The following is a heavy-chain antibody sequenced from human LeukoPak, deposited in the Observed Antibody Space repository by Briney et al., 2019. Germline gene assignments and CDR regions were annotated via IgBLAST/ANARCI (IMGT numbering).Heavy chain of an antibody. J-gene: IGHJ4*02. Sequence: GGSLRLSCAASRFTFSDYYMSWIRQAPGKGLEWVAYISPGGTMYYADSVKGRFTISRDNAKNSLYLQMNSLRAEDTAVYYCAATLLDYWGQGTLVTVSS. CDR3: AATLLDY. CDR2: ISPGGTM. V-gene: IGHV3-11*04. D-gene: IGHD1-26*01. CDR1: RFTFSDYY.